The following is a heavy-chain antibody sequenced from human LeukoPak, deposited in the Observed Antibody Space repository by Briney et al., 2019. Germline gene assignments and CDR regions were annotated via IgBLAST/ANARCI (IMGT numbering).Heavy chain of an antibody. D-gene: IGHD3-3*01. J-gene: IGHJ6*03. V-gene: IGHV4-30-2*01. CDR2: IYHSGST. CDR3: ASPDYDLGDYYYMDV. CDR1: GGSISSGGYY. Sequence: PSQTLSLTCTVSGGSISSGGYYWSWIRQPPGKGLEWIGYIYHSGSTYYNPSLKSRVTISVDRSKNQFSLKLSSVTAADTAVYYCASPDYDLGDYYYMDVWGKGTTVTVSS.